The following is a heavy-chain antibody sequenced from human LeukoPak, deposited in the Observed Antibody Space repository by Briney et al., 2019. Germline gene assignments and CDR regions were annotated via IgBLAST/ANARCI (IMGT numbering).Heavy chain of an antibody. V-gene: IGHV4-39*07. CDR1: GGYISSSNYY. D-gene: IGHD2-15*01. J-gene: IGHJ4*02. CDR3: ARNSCPSGSCYENRGYFDY. Sequence: SETLSLTCTVSGGYISSSNYYWVWIRQPPGKGLEWVASIFYSGSTYFNPSLKSRVTILVDTSKNQFSLKLSSVTAADTAVYYCARNSCPSGSCYENRGYFDYWGQGTLVTVSS. CDR2: IFYSGST.